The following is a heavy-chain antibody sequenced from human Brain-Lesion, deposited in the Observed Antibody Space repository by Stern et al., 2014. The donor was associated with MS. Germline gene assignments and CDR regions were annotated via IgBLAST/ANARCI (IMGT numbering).Heavy chain of an antibody. Sequence: VQLVESGPGLVKPSQTLSLSCTVSGGSISSGGYYWSWIRQPAGKGPEWIGRIFNSGSTSYNPSLKSRVTISIDTSKNQFSLRLNSMTAADTAVYYCARGRVVPGFQYYATDVWGQGTTVIVSS. J-gene: IGHJ6*02. CDR3: ARGRVVPGFQYYATDV. CDR2: IFNSGST. D-gene: IGHD2-2*01. CDR1: GGSISSGGYY. V-gene: IGHV4-61*02.